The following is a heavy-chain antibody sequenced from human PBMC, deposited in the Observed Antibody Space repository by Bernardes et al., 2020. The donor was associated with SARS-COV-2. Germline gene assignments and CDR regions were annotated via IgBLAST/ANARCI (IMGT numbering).Heavy chain of an antibody. D-gene: IGHD6-6*01. CDR2: INHSGST. Sequence: SETLSLTCAVYGESFSTYYWSWIRQPPGKGLEWVGEINHSGSTNYNSSLKSRVTISVDTSKNQFSLNLSSVTAAGTAVYYCATGGARAARHSSWGQGTLVTVSS. J-gene: IGHJ5*02. CDR1: GESFSTYY. V-gene: IGHV4-34*01. CDR3: ATGGARAARHSS.